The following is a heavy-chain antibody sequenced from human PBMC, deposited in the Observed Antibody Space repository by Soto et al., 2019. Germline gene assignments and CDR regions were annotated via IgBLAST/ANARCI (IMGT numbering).Heavy chain of an antibody. Sequence: QVQLVESGGGVVQPGRSLRLSCAASGFTFSNYGMHWVRQAPGKGLEWVALIWYDGSNKYYADSVKGRFTISRDSSKNTLYLQMNSLRAEDKAVYYCARAKFCSGGSCYYFDYWGQGTLVTVSS. J-gene: IGHJ4*02. CDR3: ARAKFCSGGSCYYFDY. CDR2: IWYDGSNK. CDR1: GFTFSNYG. V-gene: IGHV3-33*01. D-gene: IGHD2-15*01.